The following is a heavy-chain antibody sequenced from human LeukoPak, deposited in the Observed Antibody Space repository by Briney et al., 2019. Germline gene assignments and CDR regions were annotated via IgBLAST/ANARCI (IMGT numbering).Heavy chain of an antibody. CDR3: AGSHSGWQGHNNWFDP. CDR1: GYSISSDKY. Sequence: SETLSLTCEVSGYSISSDKYWGWIRQPPGKGLEWIGTIYHTGSTFYNPSLKSRVSISVDTSMNQFSLRFTSVTAADTAVYYFAGSHSGWQGHNNWFDPWGQGTPVTVSS. CDR2: IYHTGST. V-gene: IGHV4-38-2*01. J-gene: IGHJ5*02. D-gene: IGHD6-19*01.